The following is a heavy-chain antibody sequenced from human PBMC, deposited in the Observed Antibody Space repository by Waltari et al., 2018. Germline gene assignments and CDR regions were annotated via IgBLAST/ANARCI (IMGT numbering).Heavy chain of an antibody. CDR2: IKYDGSDK. D-gene: IGHD3-10*01. V-gene: IGHV3-7*01. CDR3: ARDSYRLSYYLDV. J-gene: IGHJ6*02. Sequence: EVLLVESGGGLVQPGGSVGPSCVASGSTFRTYWWGWFPRAHGMSWVRQAPGKGLEWVANIKYDGSDKYNVDSVEGRFTISRDNAKNSLYLQMNNLRAEDTAVYYCARDSYRLSYYLDVWGQGATVTVSS. CDR1: GSTFRTYW.